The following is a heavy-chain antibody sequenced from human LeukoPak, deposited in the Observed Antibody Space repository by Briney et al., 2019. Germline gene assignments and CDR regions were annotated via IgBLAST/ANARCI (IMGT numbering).Heavy chain of an antibody. CDR3: ARDHHRRLYDSQARDTFDI. J-gene: IGHJ3*02. CDR2: ISSSGSTI. Sequence: GGSLRLSCAASGFTFSSYEMNWVRQAPGKGLEWVSYISSSGSTIYYADSVKGRFAISRDNAKNSLYLQMNSLRAEDTAVYYCARDHHRRLYDSQARDTFDIWGQGTMVTVSS. V-gene: IGHV3-48*03. D-gene: IGHD3-22*01. CDR1: GFTFSSYE.